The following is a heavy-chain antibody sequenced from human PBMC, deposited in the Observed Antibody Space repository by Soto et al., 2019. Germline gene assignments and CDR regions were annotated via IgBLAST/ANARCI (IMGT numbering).Heavy chain of an antibody. CDR2: IYQGGST. J-gene: IGHJ4*02. D-gene: IGHD2-21*01. CDR1: GGSISSSKW. CDR3: ARGIRATLRDY. Sequence: SETLSLTCAVSGGSISSSKWWSWVRQPPGKGLEWIGEIYQGGSTNYNPSLKSRVTISIDKSKNQFSLRLASVTAADTAVYYCARGIRATLRDYWGQGTLVTVSS. V-gene: IGHV4-4*02.